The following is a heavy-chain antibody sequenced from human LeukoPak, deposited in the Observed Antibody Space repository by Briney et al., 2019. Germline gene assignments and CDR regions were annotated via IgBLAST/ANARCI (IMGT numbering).Heavy chain of an antibody. Sequence: GGSLRLSCAASGFTFSNAWMSWVRQAPGKGLEWVANIKQDGSEKYYVDSVKGRFTISRDNAKNSLYLQMNSLRAEDTAVYYCARDHLVVVVVAATQFDYWGQGTLVTVSS. CDR1: GFTFSNAW. CDR3: ARDHLVVVVVAATQFDY. D-gene: IGHD2-15*01. CDR2: IKQDGSEK. V-gene: IGHV3-7*01. J-gene: IGHJ4*02.